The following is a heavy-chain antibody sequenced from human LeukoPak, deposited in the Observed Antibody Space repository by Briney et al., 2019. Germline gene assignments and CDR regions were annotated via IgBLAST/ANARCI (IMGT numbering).Heavy chain of an antibody. V-gene: IGHV3-20*04. D-gene: IGHD6-13*01. Sequence: GGSLRLSCAASGFTFDDYGMSWVRQAPGKGLEWVSGINWNGGSTGYADSVKGRFTISRDNAKNSLYLQMNSPRAEDTALYYCARDLGRGSSWYYFDYWGQGTLVTVSS. J-gene: IGHJ4*02. CDR3: ARDLGRGSSWYYFDY. CDR2: INWNGGST. CDR1: GFTFDDYG.